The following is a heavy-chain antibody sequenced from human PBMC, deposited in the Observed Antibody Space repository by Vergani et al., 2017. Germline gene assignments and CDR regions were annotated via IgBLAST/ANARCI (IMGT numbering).Heavy chain of an antibody. Sequence: QVQLQESGPGLVKPSETLSLTCTVSGGSVSSGSYYWSWIRQPPGKGLEWIGEINHSGSTNYNPSLKSRVTISVDTSKNQFSLKLSSVTAADTAVYYCARGHAYYDYVWGSYRDWFDPWGQGTLVTVSS. CDR2: INHSGST. D-gene: IGHD3-16*02. CDR1: GGSVSSGSYY. CDR3: ARGHAYYDYVWGSYRDWFDP. J-gene: IGHJ5*02. V-gene: IGHV4-61*01.